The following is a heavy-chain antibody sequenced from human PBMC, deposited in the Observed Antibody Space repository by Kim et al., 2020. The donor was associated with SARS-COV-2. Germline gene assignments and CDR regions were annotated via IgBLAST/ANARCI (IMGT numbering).Heavy chain of an antibody. Sequence: SETLSLTCAVYGGSFSGYYWSWIRQPPGKGLEWIGEINHSGSTNYNPSLKSRVTISVDTSKNQFSLKLSSVTAADTAVYYCATLITFGGVIVNDAFDIWGQGTMVTVSS. J-gene: IGHJ3*02. D-gene: IGHD3-16*02. CDR3: ATLITFGGVIVNDAFDI. CDR1: GGSFSGYY. CDR2: INHSGST. V-gene: IGHV4-34*01.